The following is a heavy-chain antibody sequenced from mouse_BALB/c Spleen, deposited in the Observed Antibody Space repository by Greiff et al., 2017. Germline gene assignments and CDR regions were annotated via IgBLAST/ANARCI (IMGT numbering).Heavy chain of an antibody. D-gene: IGHD1-1*01. CDR3: ARDQGYGSSMDY. V-gene: IGHV2-9*02. Sequence: VKLQESGPGLVAPSQSLSITCTVSGFSLTSYGVHWVRQPPGKGLEWLGVIWAGGSTNYNSALMSRLSISKDNSKSQVFLKMNSLQTDDTAMYYCARDQGYGSSMDYWGQGTSVTVSS. J-gene: IGHJ4*01. CDR2: IWAGGST. CDR1: GFSLTSYG.